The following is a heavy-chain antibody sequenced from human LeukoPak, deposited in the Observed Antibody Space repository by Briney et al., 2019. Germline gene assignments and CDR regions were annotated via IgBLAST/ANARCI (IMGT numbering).Heavy chain of an antibody. V-gene: IGHV1-8*01. J-gene: IGHJ6*03. CDR2: MNPNSGNT. D-gene: IGHD3-22*01. CDR3: ARYRGYRYDSSGHLRGYYYYYMDV. Sequence: ASVKVSCKASGYTFTSYDINLVRQATGQGLEWMGGMNPNSGNTGYAQKFQGRVTITRNTSITTAYMELSSPRSEDTAVYYCARYRGYRYDSSGHLRGYYYYYMDVWGKGTTVTVSS. CDR1: GYTFTSYD.